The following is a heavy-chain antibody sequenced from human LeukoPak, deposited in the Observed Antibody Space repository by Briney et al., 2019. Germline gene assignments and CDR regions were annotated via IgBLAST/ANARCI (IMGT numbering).Heavy chain of an antibody. Sequence: RSSETLSLTCTVSGGSISSSSYYWGWIRQHPGKGLEWIGSIYYSGSTYYNPSLKSRVTISVDTSKNQFSLKLSSVTAADTAVYYCARGRYSSGSDFDYWGQGTLVTVSS. CDR3: ARGRYSSGSDFDY. CDR2: IYYSGST. CDR1: GGSISSSSYY. D-gene: IGHD6-19*01. J-gene: IGHJ4*02. V-gene: IGHV4-39*01.